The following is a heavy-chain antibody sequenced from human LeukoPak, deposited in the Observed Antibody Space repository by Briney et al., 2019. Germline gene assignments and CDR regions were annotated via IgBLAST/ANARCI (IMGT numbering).Heavy chain of an antibody. Sequence: PGGSLRLSCAASGFTFSSYSMNWVRQAPGKGLEWVSSISSSSSCIYYADSVKGRFTISRDNAKNSLYLQMNSLRAEDTAVYYCARSGGYSHGPFDYWGQGTLVTVSS. D-gene: IGHD5-18*01. CDR3: ARSGGYSHGPFDY. CDR1: GFTFSSYS. J-gene: IGHJ4*02. V-gene: IGHV3-21*01. CDR2: ISSSSSCI.